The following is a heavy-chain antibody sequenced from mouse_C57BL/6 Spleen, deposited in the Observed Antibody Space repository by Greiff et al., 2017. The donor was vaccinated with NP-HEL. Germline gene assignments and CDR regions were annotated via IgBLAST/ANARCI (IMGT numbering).Heavy chain of an antibody. CDR2: IYPGNSDT. CDR3: TRRATTVVDYAMDY. J-gene: IGHJ4*01. Sequence: EVQLVESGTVLARPGASVKMSCKTSGYTFTSYWMHWVKQRPGQGLEWIGAIYPGNSDTSYNQKFKGKAKLTAVTSASTAYMELSSLTNEDSAVYYCTRRATTVVDYAMDYWGQGTSVTVSS. V-gene: IGHV1-5*01. CDR1: GYTFTSYW. D-gene: IGHD1-1*01.